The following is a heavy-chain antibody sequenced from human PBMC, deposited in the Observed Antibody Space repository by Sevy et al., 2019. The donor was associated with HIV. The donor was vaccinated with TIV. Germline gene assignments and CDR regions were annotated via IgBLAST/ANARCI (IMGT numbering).Heavy chain of an antibody. CDR1: GYTFTSYY. CDR2: INPSGGST. D-gene: IGHD4-17*01. Sequence: ASVKVSCKASGYTFTSYYMHWVRQAPGQGLEWMGIINPSGGSTSYAQKFQGRVTMTRDTSTSTVYMELSSLRSEDTAVYYCARSGADSRTTVVTFVLDYWDQGTLVTVSS. J-gene: IGHJ4*02. CDR3: ARSGADSRTTVVTFVLDY. V-gene: IGHV1-46*01.